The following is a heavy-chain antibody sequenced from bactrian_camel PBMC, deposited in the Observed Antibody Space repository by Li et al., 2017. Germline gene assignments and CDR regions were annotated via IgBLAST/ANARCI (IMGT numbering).Heavy chain of an antibody. CDR2: ISSYGLT. D-gene: IGHD7*01. Sequence: HVQLVESGGGSVQAGGSLRLSCVASGYYEGLHCMAWFRQAPGNECELVGTISSYGLTYYSASVAGRFTISRDNTKNTLYLQMNNLKPEDTAMYYCAADSVCVAARRPYNEGRFGYWGQGTQVTVS. V-gene: IGHV3S55*01. J-gene: IGHJ6*01. CDR1: GYYEGLHC. CDR3: AADSVCVAARRPYNEGRFGY.